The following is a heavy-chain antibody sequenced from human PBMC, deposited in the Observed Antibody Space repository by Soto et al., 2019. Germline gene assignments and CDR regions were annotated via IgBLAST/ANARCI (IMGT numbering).Heavy chain of an antibody. CDR2: IKPDGSRT. J-gene: IGHJ4*02. V-gene: IGHV3-74*03. CDR1: GFTFISYW. Sequence: GGSLRLSCAASGFTFISYWMHWVRRAPGEGLVWVSYIKPDGSRTKDADSVKGRFTISRDNARNTLYLRMNSLRAEDTAVYYCARDHNWSYDSWGRGTLVTVSS. D-gene: IGHD1-1*01. CDR3: ARDHNWSYDS.